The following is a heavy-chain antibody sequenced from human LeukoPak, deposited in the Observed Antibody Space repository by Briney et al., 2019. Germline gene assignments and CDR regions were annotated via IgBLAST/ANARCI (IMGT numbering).Heavy chain of an antibody. CDR3: ARGYYDSNDSNRSNWFDP. CDR2: MSYDGSNK. CDR1: GFTFSSYG. V-gene: IGHV3-30*03. J-gene: IGHJ5*02. D-gene: IGHD3-22*01. Sequence: PGRSLRLSCAASGFTFSSYGMHWVRQAPGKGLEWVAVMSYDGSNKYYADSVKGRFTISRDNAKNTLYLQMSSLRAEDTAVYYCARGYYDSNDSNRSNWFDPWGQGTLVTVSS.